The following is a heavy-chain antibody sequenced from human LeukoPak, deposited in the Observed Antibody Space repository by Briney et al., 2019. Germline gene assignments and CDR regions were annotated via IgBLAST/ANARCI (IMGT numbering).Heavy chain of an antibody. J-gene: IGHJ3*02. CDR2: IYTSGST. V-gene: IGHV4-61*02. Sequence: SETLSPTCTVSGGSISSGSYYWSWIRQPAGKGLEWIGRIYTSGSTNYNPTLKSRVTISVDTSKNQFSLKLSSVTAADTAVYYCARGDIVVVPAAKRAFDIWGQGTMVTVSS. D-gene: IGHD2-2*01. CDR3: ARGDIVVVPAAKRAFDI. CDR1: GGSISSGSYY.